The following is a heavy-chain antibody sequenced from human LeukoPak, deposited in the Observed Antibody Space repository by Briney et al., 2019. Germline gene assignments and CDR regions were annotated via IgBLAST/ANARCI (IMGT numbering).Heavy chain of an antibody. V-gene: IGHV1-24*01. D-gene: IGHD3-10*01. CDR3: ATMGRYGELSADY. Sequence: ASVKVSCKVSGYTLTELSMHWAQQAPGKGLEWMGGFDPEDGETIYAQKFQGRVTMTEDTSTDTAYMEMSSLRSEDTAVYYCATMGRYGELSADYWGQGTLVTVSS. CDR1: GYTLTELS. CDR2: FDPEDGET. J-gene: IGHJ4*02.